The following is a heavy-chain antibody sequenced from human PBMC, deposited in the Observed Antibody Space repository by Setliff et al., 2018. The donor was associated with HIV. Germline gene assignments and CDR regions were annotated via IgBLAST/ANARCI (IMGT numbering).Heavy chain of an antibody. V-gene: IGHV4-59*02. D-gene: IGHD4-17*01. Sequence: PSETLSLTCNVSSGSVNNYWWTWIRQPPGKGLEWIGYIYYSGSTYYNPSLKSRVTISVDTSKNQFSLELSSVTAADTAVYYCARDPPGYGDSNDYWGQGTLVTVSS. CDR2: IYYSGST. CDR1: SGSVNNYW. CDR3: ARDPPGYGDSNDY. J-gene: IGHJ4*02.